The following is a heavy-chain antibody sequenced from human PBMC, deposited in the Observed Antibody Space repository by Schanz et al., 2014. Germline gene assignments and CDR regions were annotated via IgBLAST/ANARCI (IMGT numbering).Heavy chain of an antibody. D-gene: IGHD3-10*01. CDR2: ISGSGGST. CDR3: AKYRGYYRVSGSYRELEC. CDR1: GFTFSSYA. V-gene: IGHV3-23*04. Sequence: EVQLVESGGGLVQPGGSLRLSCAASGFTFSSYAMSWVRQAPGKGLEWVSAISGSGGSTYYADSVKGRFTISRDNSKNTLYLQMNSLRPEDTAVYYCAKYRGYYRVSGSYRELECWGQGTLVTVSS. J-gene: IGHJ4*02.